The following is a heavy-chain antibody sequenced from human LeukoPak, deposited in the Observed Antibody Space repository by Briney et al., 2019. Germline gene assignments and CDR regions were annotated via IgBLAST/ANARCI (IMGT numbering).Heavy chain of an antibody. CDR2: ISYDGSNK. CDR1: GFTFSSYA. D-gene: IGHD5-18*01. V-gene: IGHV3-30-3*01. CDR3: ARGGYSYGPGVDY. J-gene: IGHJ4*02. Sequence: GGSLRLSCAASGFTFSSYAMHWVRQAPGKGLEWVAVISYDGSNKYYADSVKGRFTISRDNSENTLYLQMSSLRSEDTAVYYCARGGYSYGPGVDYWGQGTLVTVSS.